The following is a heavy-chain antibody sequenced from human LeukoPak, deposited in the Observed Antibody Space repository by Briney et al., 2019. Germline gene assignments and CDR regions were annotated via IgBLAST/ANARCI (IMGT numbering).Heavy chain of an antibody. V-gene: IGHV3-23*01. CDR3: AKDYYYDPVDAFDI. CDR1: GLSFSNYA. Sequence: GGSLRLSCAASGLSFSNYAMSWVRQAPGKGLEWVSAISSSGGSTYYADSVKGRFTISRDNSRNTLYLQMNSLRAEDTAVYYCAKDYYYDPVDAFDIWGQGTVVTVSS. D-gene: IGHD3-22*01. J-gene: IGHJ3*02. CDR2: ISSSGGST.